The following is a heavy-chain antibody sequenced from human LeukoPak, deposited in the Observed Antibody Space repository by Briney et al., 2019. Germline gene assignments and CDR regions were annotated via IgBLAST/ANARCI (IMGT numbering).Heavy chain of an antibody. Sequence: GGSLRLSCAASGFTVSSNYMSWVRQAPGKGLEWVSYISSSSSLIYYAGSVKGRFTVSRDSAKRSLYLQMNSLRAEDTAVYYCARDGSRDGDMDVWGKGTTVTVSS. J-gene: IGHJ6*03. V-gene: IGHV3-48*01. D-gene: IGHD1-1*01. CDR2: ISSSSSLI. CDR3: ARDGSRDGDMDV. CDR1: GFTVSSNY.